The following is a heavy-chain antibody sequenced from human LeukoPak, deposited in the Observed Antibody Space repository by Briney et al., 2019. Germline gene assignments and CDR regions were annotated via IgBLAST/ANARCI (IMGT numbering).Heavy chain of an antibody. CDR2: INHSGST. D-gene: IGHD4-4*01. Sequence: SETLSLTCAVYGGSFSGYYWSWIRQPPGKGLEWIGEINHSGSTNYNPSLKRRVTISVDTSKNQFSLKLSSATAADTAVYYCARGPYSNYYRFDYWGQGTLVTVSS. CDR1: GGSFSGYY. CDR3: ARGPYSNYYRFDY. V-gene: IGHV4-34*01. J-gene: IGHJ4*02.